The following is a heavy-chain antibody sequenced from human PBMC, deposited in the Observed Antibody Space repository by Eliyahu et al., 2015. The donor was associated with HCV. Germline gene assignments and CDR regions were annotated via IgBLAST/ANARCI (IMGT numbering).Heavy chain of an antibody. CDR3: ARQRSSGWYEGVSYFDY. CDR2: IYYSGST. CDR1: GGSISSXSXY. D-gene: IGHD6-19*01. Sequence: QLQLQESGPGLVKPSETLSLTCTVXGGSISSXSXYWGXIRQPPGKGLEWIGSIYYSGSTYYNPSLKSRVTISVDTSKNQFSLKLSSVTAADTAVYYCARQRSSGWYEGVSYFDYWGQGTLVTVSS. V-gene: IGHV4-39*01. J-gene: IGHJ4*02.